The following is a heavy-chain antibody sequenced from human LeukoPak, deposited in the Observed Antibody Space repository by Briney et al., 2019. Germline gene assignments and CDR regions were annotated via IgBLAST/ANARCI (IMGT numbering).Heavy chain of an antibody. V-gene: IGHV4-59*01. CDR1: SGSISRNY. D-gene: IGHD3-22*01. J-gene: IGHJ4*02. Sequence: SETLSLTCTVYSGSISRNYWSWIRRPPGKGLEWIGYIYSNGSTNYNPSLKSRVSISVDTSKNQFSLKLSPVTTADTAVYYCARDHSDSSGYYFDYWGQGTLVTVSS. CDR2: IYSNGST. CDR3: ARDHSDSSGYYFDY.